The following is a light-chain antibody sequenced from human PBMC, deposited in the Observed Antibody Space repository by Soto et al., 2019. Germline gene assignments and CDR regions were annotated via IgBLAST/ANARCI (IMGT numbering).Light chain of an antibody. J-gene: IGKJ5*01. CDR3: QQRSNWPAVT. CDR1: QSVSSS. V-gene: IGKV3-11*01. Sequence: EIVLTQSPATLSLSPGERATLSCRASQSVSSSLAWYQQKRGQAPRLLIYDASNRATGIPARFSGSGSGTDFTLTISSLEPEDFAVYYCQQRSNWPAVTFGQGTRLEIK. CDR2: DAS.